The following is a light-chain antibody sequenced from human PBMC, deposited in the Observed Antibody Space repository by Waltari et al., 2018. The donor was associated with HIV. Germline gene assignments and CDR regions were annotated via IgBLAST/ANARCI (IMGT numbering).Light chain of an antibody. V-gene: IGLV2-14*01. CDR2: EVT. Sequence: QSALTQPAPVSGSPGQSITISCTGSTRAVGGYNHVPWYQQHPGNAPKLLRFEVTPRPSVISSRFSGSKSGNTATMTISGLQAEDEADYYCSSYTTTSTILFGGGTKVTVL. CDR3: SSYTTTSTIL. CDR1: TRAVGGYNH. J-gene: IGLJ2*01.